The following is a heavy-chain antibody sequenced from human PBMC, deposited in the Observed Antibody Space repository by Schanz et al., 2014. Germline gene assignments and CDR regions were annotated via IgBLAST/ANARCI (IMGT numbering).Heavy chain of an antibody. CDR2: IWYDGSNK. Sequence: QVQLVESGGGVVQPGGSLRLSCAASGFAFSVYGMHWVRQAPGKGLVWVAFIWYDGSNKYYADSVKGRFTISRDNSKNTLYLQMNSLRAEDTAVFYCAKGMGYCSGGTCYDYYYYGLDVWGQGTTVTVSS. CDR3: AKGMGYCSGGTCYDYYYYGLDV. CDR1: GFAFSVYG. J-gene: IGHJ6*02. D-gene: IGHD2-15*01. V-gene: IGHV3-30*02.